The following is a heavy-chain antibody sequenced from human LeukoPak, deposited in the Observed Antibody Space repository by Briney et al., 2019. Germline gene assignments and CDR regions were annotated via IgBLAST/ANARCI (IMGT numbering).Heavy chain of an antibody. Sequence: GGSLRLSCTPSGFTFGDYAMTWVRQAPGKGLEWVSAIREKASGGTTEYAASVRGRFTMSRDDSKGIAYLQMSSLKAEDTALYYCSTWSGQQQLYSWGQGTLVTVSS. D-gene: IGHD5-24*01. CDR1: GFTFGDYA. CDR3: STWSGQQQLYS. V-gene: IGHV3-49*04. CDR2: IREKASGGTT. J-gene: IGHJ5*02.